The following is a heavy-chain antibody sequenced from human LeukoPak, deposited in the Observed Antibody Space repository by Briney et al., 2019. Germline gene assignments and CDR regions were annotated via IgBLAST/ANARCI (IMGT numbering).Heavy chain of an antibody. CDR3: ARSGLSRFGF. J-gene: IGHJ4*02. CDR1: GFTVSSNY. Sequence: GGSLRLSCAASGFTVSSNYMSWVRQAPGKGLEWVSVIYSGGSTYYADSVRGRFTTSRDNSKNTLYLQMNSLRAEDTAVYYCARSGLSRFGFWGQGTLVTVSS. CDR2: IYSGGST. V-gene: IGHV3-53*01. D-gene: IGHD2/OR15-2a*01.